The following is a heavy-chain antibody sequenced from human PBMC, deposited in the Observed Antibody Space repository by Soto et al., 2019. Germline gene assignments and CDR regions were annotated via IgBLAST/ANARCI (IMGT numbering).Heavy chain of an antibody. CDR3: ARDKASIAVAADNWFDP. CDR2: ISAYNGNT. D-gene: IGHD6-19*01. V-gene: IGHV1-18*01. J-gene: IGHJ5*02. Sequence: QVQLVQSGAEVKKPGASVKVSCKASGYTFTSYGISWVRQAPGQGLEWMGWISAYNGNTNYAQKLQGRVTMTTGTSTSTAYMELRSLRPDDTAVYYCARDKASIAVAADNWFDPWGQGTLVTVSS. CDR1: GYTFTSYG.